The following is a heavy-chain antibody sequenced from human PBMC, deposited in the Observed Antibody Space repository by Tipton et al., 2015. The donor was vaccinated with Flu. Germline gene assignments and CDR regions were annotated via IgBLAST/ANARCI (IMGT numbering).Heavy chain of an antibody. Sequence: SLRLSCKASGFDFSVYGMHWVRQAPGKGLEWMAVIWYDGSNTHYADSVKGRFTISRDNSRNTLYLQMNGLRVEDTAVYYCARDEGVVNYYFGMDVWGQGTTVSVSS. CDR1: GFDFSVYG. J-gene: IGHJ6*02. V-gene: IGHV3-33*01. CDR2: IWYDGSNT. CDR3: ARDEGVVNYYFGMDV.